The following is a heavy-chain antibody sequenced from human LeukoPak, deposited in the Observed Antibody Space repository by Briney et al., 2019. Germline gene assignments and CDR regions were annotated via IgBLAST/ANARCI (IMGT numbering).Heavy chain of an antibody. CDR1: GYSFTTHG. Sequence: GASVKVSCKASGYSFTTHGISWLRQAPGQGLEWMGWISANNGKVKYAQNFQGRVTMTTDTSTSTAYMELRSLRSDDTAVYYCARPNNYYDDNGYYNWFDPWGQGTLVTVSS. D-gene: IGHD3-22*01. CDR2: ISANNGKV. J-gene: IGHJ5*02. CDR3: ARPNNYYDDNGYYNWFDP. V-gene: IGHV1-18*01.